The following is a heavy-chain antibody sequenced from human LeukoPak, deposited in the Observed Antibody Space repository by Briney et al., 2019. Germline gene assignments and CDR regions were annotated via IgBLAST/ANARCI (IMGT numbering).Heavy chain of an antibody. J-gene: IGHJ6*03. CDR2: ISSCGSSI. CDR1: GFTFSSYT. D-gene: IGHD4-23*01. Sequence: PGGSLRLSCAASGFTFSSYTMNWVRQAPGKGLEWVSYISSCGSSIYYADSVKGRFTISRDNARNSLYLQMNSLRAEDTASYYCARGSPTVVNQRYYYYYYMDVWGKGTTVTVSS. V-gene: IGHV3-48*04. CDR3: ARGSPTVVNQRYYYYYYMDV.